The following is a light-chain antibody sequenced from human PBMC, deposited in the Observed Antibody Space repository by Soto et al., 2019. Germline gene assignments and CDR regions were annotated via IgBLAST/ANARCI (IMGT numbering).Light chain of an antibody. V-gene: IGLV2-14*01. J-gene: IGLJ1*01. CDR3: SSNTSISTYV. CDR1: SSDVGGYNF. CDR2: DVR. Sequence: QSVLTQPASVSGSPGQSITISCTGTSSDVGGYNFVSWYQQHPGKAPKLMIYDVRNRPSGVPNRFSGSKSVNTASLTISGLQAEDEADYYCSSNTSISTYVFGTGTNVTVL.